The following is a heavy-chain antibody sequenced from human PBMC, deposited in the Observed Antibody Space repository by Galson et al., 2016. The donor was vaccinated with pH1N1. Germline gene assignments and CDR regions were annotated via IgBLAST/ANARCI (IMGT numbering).Heavy chain of an antibody. CDR1: GDSISSYY. V-gene: IGHV4-4*07. CDR2: IYTSGIT. D-gene: IGHD2-2*01. Sequence: TLSLTCIVSGDSISSYYWSWVRQPAGKGLEWIGRIYTSGITNYNPSLKSRVTMSVDTSKNQFSLKLNSVDAADTAVYYCAREHNFVVVGEGWFYYYGMDVWGQGTTVTVSS. J-gene: IGHJ6*02. CDR3: AREHNFVVVGEGWFYYYGMDV.